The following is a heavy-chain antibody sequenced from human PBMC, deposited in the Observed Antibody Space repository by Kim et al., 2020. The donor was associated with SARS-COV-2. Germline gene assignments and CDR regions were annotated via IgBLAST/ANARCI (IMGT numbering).Heavy chain of an antibody. J-gene: IGHJ6*04. CDR2: IYHSGST. Sequence: SETLSLTCTVSGYSISSGYYWGWIRQSPGKGLEWIGSIYHSGSTYYNPSLKSRVTISVDTSKNQFSLKLSSVTAADTAGYYCAREDKDTGITMVRGVIRHFYYYGMDVWGKGTTVTVSS. D-gene: IGHD3-10*01. V-gene: IGHV4-38-2*02. CDR3: AREDKDTGITMVRGVIRHFYYYGMDV. CDR1: GYSISSGYY.